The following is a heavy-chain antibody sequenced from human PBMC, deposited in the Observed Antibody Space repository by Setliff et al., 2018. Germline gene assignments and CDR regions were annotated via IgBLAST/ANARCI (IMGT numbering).Heavy chain of an antibody. CDR3: ANDVRGGVYEI. Sequence: GGSLRLSCAASGFTVSSNYMSWVRQAAGKGLEWVAFIYSGGTTYYADSVKGRFTISRDSVKDTLTLQMNNLGADDTAVYYCANDVRGGVYEIWGQGTMVTVSS. D-gene: IGHD3-16*01. V-gene: IGHV3-53*01. CDR1: GFTVSSNY. CDR2: IYSGGTT. J-gene: IGHJ3*02.